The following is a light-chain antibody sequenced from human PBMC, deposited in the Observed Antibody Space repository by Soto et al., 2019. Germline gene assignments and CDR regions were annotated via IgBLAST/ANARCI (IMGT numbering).Light chain of an antibody. Sequence: QSALTQPPSASGSPGQSVTISCTGTSSDVGGYNYVSWYQQHPGKAPKLVIYEVSKRPSGVPDRFSGSKSGNTASLTVSGLQAEDEADYYCSSYAGSKHYVFGTGTKVTV. CDR1: SSDVGGYNY. J-gene: IGLJ1*01. V-gene: IGLV2-8*01. CDR3: SSYAGSKHYV. CDR2: EVS.